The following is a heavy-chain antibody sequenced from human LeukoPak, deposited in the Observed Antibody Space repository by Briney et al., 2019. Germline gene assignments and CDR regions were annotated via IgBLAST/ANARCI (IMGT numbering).Heavy chain of an antibody. D-gene: IGHD4-17*01. V-gene: IGHV4-39*07. CDR2: IHYSGST. CDR1: GGSISSSSYY. Sequence: SETLSLTCTVSGGSISSSSYYWGWIRQPPGKGLEWIGSIHYSGSTYYNPSLKSRVTISADTSKNQFSLKLSSVTAADTAVYYCARSTKNTDYGDYVDYWGQGTLVTVSS. CDR3: ARSTKNTDYGDYVDY. J-gene: IGHJ4*02.